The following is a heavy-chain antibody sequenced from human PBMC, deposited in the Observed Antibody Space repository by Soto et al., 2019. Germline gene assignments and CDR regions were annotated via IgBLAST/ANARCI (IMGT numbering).Heavy chain of an antibody. CDR1: GYTFTSYD. V-gene: IGHV1-8*01. CDR3: ARDQSSGVFDY. CDR2: MNPNSGNT. D-gene: IGHD3-22*01. Sequence: GASVKVSCKASGYTFTSYDINWVRQATGQGLEWMGWMNPNSGNTNYAQNVQGRVTITTDTSTSTAYMEIRSLRFDDTAVYYCARDQSSGVFDYWGQGTLVTVSS. J-gene: IGHJ4*02.